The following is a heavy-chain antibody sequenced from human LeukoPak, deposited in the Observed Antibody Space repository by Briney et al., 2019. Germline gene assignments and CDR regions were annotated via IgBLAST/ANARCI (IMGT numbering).Heavy chain of an antibody. V-gene: IGHV3-66*02. CDR1: GFTVSSNY. D-gene: IGHD6-13*01. CDR2: IYSGGST. J-gene: IGHJ5*02. Sequence: GGSLRLSCAASGFTVSSNYMSWVRQAPGKGLEWVSVIYSGGSTYYADSVKGRFTISRDNSKNTLYLQMNSLRAEDTAVYYCAKNAAAGTFGFDPWGQGTLVTVSS. CDR3: AKNAAAGTFGFDP.